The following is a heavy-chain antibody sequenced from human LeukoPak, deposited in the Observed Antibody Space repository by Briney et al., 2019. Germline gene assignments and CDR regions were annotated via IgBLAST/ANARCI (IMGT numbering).Heavy chain of an antibody. CDR1: GFPFSSDA. CDR2: ISGSTGST. V-gene: IGHV3-23*01. D-gene: IGHD3-16*01. Sequence: GGSLRLSCAGSGFPFSSDAMNWVRQAPGKGLEWVASISGSTGSTQYADSVKGRFTVSRDNFKNTLYLRMNSLRAEDTALYYCARKLWHRNDCWGQGTLVTVSS. J-gene: IGHJ4*02. CDR3: ARKLWHRNDC.